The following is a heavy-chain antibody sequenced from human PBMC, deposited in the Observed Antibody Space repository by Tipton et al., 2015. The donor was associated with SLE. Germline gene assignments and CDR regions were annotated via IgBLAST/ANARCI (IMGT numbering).Heavy chain of an antibody. CDR2: MRYSENNK. J-gene: IGHJ4*02. CDR1: GCTFRSYG. Sequence: SLRLSCAASGCTFRSYGMHWVRQAPGKGLEWVSFMRYSENNKYYADSVKGRFTISRDDSQNTLYLQMDSLRVEDTAVYYCAKDQDGDIGYWGQGTLVTVSS. CDR3: AKDQDGDIGY. V-gene: IGHV3-30*02. D-gene: IGHD4-17*01.